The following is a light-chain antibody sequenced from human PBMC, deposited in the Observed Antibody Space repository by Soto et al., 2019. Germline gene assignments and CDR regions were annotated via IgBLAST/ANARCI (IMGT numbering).Light chain of an antibody. J-gene: IGKJ3*01. V-gene: IGKV1-33*01. CDR3: QQYDSLPPFT. CDR1: QDIRTS. Sequence: DIRMTQSPSSLSASVGARVSITCQASQDIRTSLSWFQQKPGRAPKLLIYGASNLEAGAPSRFRGSGSGTDFTFTISSLQPEDIATYYCQQYDSLPPFTFGPGTKVDIK. CDR2: GAS.